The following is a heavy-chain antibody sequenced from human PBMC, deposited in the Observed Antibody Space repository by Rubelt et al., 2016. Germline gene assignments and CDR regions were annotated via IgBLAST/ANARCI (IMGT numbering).Heavy chain of an antibody. CDR2: ISYDGSNK. CDR1: GFTFSSYA. J-gene: IGHJ4*02. Sequence: QVQLVESGGGVVQPGRSLRLSCAASGFTFSSYAMHWVRQAPGKGLEWVAVISYDGSNKYYADSVKGRFTISRDNSKNTLYLQMKSLGAADTAVYYCARGEQLVRPFDYWGQGTLVTVSS. D-gene: IGHD6-6*01. V-gene: IGHV3-30*04. CDR3: ARGEQLVRPFDY.